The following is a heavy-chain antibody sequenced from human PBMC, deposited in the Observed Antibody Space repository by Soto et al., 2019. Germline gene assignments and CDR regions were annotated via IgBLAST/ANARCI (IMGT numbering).Heavy chain of an antibody. CDR1: GDSINGYY. CDR3: AKYRRTDAEGYTFDY. Sequence: SETLSLTCTVSGDSINGYYWSWIRQSPGKGLQWIGYVYYTGSTNYNPSLRGRVTISVDMSQNQFSLQLSSVTAADTAVYFCAKYRRTDAEGYTFDYWGQGALVAVSS. D-gene: IGHD2-15*01. J-gene: IGHJ4*02. CDR2: VYYTGST. V-gene: IGHV4-59*01.